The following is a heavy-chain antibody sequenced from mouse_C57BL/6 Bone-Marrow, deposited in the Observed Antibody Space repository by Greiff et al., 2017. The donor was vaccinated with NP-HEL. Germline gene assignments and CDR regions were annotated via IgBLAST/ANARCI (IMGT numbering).Heavy chain of an antibody. CDR2: IDPANGDT. V-gene: IGHV14-4*01. D-gene: IGHD1-1*01. J-gene: IGHJ2*01. Sequence: DVQLQESGAELVRPGASVKLSCTASGFNITDDYMHWVKQRPEQGLEWIGWIDPANGDTEYASKFKGKATITADPSSNTAYLQLSSLTSEDTAVDYCTTMTTVVEVYFDYWGQGTTLTVTA. CDR3: TTMTTVVEVYFDY. CDR1: GFNITDDY.